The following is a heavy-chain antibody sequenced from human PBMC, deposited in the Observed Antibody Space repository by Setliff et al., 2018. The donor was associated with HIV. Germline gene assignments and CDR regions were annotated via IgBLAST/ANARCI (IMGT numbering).Heavy chain of an antibody. V-gene: IGHV4-4*09. CDR3: ARSPSYRSSWEYYFDY. D-gene: IGHD6-13*01. CDR1: GGSISGYH. Sequence: SETLALTCTVSGGSISGYHWNWLRQTPGKGLEWIGYIYTSRGTNYNHSLRTRVIISVDTSNQFSLKLSSVTGADAAVYYCARSPSYRSSWEYYFDYWGQGILVTVSS. J-gene: IGHJ4*02. CDR2: IYTSRGT.